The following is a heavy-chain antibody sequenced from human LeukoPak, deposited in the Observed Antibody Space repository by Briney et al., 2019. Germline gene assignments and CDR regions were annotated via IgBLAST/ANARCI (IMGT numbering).Heavy chain of an antibody. V-gene: IGHV1-69*13. D-gene: IGHD6-19*01. Sequence: SVKVSCKASGGTFSSYAISWVRQAPGQGLEWMGGIIPIFGTANYAQKFQGRVTITADESTSTAYMELSSLRSEDTAVYYCARGGIAVAGTNWFDPWGQGTLVTVSS. J-gene: IGHJ5*02. CDR2: IIPIFGTA. CDR3: ARGGIAVAGTNWFDP. CDR1: GGTFSSYA.